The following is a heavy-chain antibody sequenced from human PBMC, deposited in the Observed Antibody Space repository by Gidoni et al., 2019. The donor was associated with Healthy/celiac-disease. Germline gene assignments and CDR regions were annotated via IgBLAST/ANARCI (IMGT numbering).Heavy chain of an antibody. CDR1: GFTFSSYG. Sequence: QVQLVESGGVVVQPGRSLRLSCAASGFTFSSYGMHWVRQAPGMGLEWVAVIWYDGSNKYYADSVKGRFTISRDNSKNTLYLQMNSLRAEDTAVYYCARLYDFIDYWGQGTLATVSS. J-gene: IGHJ4*02. V-gene: IGHV3-33*01. CDR3: ARLYDFIDY. D-gene: IGHD3-3*01. CDR2: IWYDGSNK.